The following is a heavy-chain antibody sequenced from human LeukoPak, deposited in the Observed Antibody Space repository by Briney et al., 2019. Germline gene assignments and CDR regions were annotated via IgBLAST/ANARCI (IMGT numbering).Heavy chain of an antibody. D-gene: IGHD6-19*01. J-gene: IGHJ4*02. CDR2: IHYSGST. V-gene: IGHV4-59*08. CDR3: ARWYSSGWAFDY. CDR1: GGTISSYY. Sequence: SETLSLTCTVSGGTISSYYWNWIRQPPGKGLEWIGYIHYSGSTKYNPSLKRRVTISVDTSKNQFSLKLSSATAADTAVYYCARWYSSGWAFDYWGQGTLVTVSS.